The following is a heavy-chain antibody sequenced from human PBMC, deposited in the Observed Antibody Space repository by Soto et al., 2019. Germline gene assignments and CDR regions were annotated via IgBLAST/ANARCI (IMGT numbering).Heavy chain of an antibody. CDR3: ARDEGLVVVSPAAFYI. D-gene: IGHD3-22*01. CDR2: ISSSSSTI. V-gene: IGHV3-48*02. J-gene: IGHJ3*02. CDR1: GFTFSRYS. Sequence: EVQLVESGGGLVQPGGSLRLSCAASGFTFSRYSMNWVLQAPGKGLEWVSYISSSSSTIYYADSVKGRFTISRDNAKNSLYLQMKSLRDEDTAVAYCARDEGLVVVSPAAFYIWGQGTMVTVSS.